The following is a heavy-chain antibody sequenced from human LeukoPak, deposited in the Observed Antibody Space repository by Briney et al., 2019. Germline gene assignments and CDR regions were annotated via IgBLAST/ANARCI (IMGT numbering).Heavy chain of an antibody. Sequence: SETLSLTCTVSGGSISSYYWSWIRQPPGKGLEWIGYIYYSGSTNYNPSLKSRVTISVDTSKNQFSLKLSSVTAADTAVYYCAREVVYGSGSYYFDYWGQGTLVTVSS. J-gene: IGHJ4*02. CDR1: GGSISSYY. V-gene: IGHV4-59*01. CDR2: IYYSGST. D-gene: IGHD3-10*01. CDR3: AREVVYGSGSYYFDY.